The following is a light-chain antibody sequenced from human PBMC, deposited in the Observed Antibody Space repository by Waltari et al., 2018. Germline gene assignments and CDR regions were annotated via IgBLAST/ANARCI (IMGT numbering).Light chain of an antibody. CDR1: SGDTNDYDR. CDR3: SSQTKGDTWV. V-gene: IGLV2-14*03. CDR2: EVS. J-gene: IGLJ3*02. Sequence: QSALTQPTSVSGSPGQSITITCVGISGDTNDYDRVSWYQQFPGEVPRLLLYEVSNGPPGVCTRFFGSSLGTTASLVISGLQSADEATYYGSSQTKGDTWVFGGG.